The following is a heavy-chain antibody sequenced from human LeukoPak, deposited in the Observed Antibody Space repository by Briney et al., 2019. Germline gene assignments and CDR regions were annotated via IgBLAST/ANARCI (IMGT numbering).Heavy chain of an antibody. J-gene: IGHJ4*02. CDR3: ANSPMILRGHY. CDR1: EFSFSTNW. V-gene: IGHV3-7*01. D-gene: IGHD3-16*01. CDR2: INPDGSKK. Sequence: GGSLRLSCAASEFSFSTNWMTWVRQAPGKGLEWVANINPDGSKKSYADFVEGRFTISRDNAKNSLYLQMSSLRAEDTAVYYCANSPMILRGHYWGQGTLVTVSS.